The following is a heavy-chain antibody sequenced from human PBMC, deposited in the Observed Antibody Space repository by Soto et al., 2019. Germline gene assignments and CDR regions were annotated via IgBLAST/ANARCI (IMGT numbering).Heavy chain of an antibody. D-gene: IGHD6-19*01. CDR3: ARFLVSGFDY. J-gene: IGHJ4*02. Sequence: EVQLVESGGGLVQPGGSLRLSCVASGFTFSTDSMKWVRQAPGRGLEWVAHISTSGATRYYADSVKGRFTISRDNAKISLYLQMDCLRSEDTAVYYFARFLVSGFDYWGQGTLVTVSS. CDR1: GFTFSTDS. CDR2: ISTSGATR. V-gene: IGHV3-48*01.